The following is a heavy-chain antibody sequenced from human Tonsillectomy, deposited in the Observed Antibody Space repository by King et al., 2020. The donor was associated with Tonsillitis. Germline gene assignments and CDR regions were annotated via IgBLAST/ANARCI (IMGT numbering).Heavy chain of an antibody. CDR2: ISYDGSNK. CDR3: TRTPYGDYYFDH. Sequence: VQLVESGGGVVQTGRSLRLSCAASGFTFSSYAMHWVRQAPGKGLEWVAVISYDGSNKYYADSVKGRFTISRDNSKNTLYLQMNSLRAEDTAVYFCTRTPYGDYYFDHWGQGTLVTVSS. CDR1: GFTFSSYA. D-gene: IGHD4-17*01. V-gene: IGHV3-30*04. J-gene: IGHJ4*02.